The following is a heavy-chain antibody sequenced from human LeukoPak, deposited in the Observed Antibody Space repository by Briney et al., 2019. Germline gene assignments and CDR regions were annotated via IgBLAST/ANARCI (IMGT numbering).Heavy chain of an antibody. V-gene: IGHV4-34*01. CDR1: GGSFSGYY. CDR3: ARGGGSASYRRHAFDI. J-gene: IGHJ3*02. D-gene: IGHD1-14*01. Sequence: SETLSLTCAVYGGSFSGYYWSWIRQPPGKGLEWIGEINHSGSTNCNPSLKSRVTISVDTSKNQFSLKLSSVTAADTAVYYCARGGGSASYRRHAFDIWGQGTMVTVSS. CDR2: INHSGST.